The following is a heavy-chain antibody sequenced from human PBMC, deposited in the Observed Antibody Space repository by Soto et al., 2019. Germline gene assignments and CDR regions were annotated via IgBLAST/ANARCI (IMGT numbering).Heavy chain of an antibody. Sequence: PSETLSLTCTVSGGSIRSGDYYWSWIRQPPGKSLESIGSVYYSGKTYYNASVKSRVIISVDTSKNQFSLKLSSVTAADTAVYYCARLFGCSTTCYFDPWGQGTLVTVSS. V-gene: IGHV4-39*01. J-gene: IGHJ5*02. CDR2: VYYSGKT. CDR3: ARLFGCSTTCYFDP. D-gene: IGHD2-2*01. CDR1: GGSIRSGDYY.